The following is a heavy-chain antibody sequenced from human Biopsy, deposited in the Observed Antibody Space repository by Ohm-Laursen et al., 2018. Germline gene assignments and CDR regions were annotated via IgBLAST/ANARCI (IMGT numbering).Heavy chain of an antibody. J-gene: IGHJ5*01. V-gene: IGHV4-31*01. CDR1: GGPISSGGSY. D-gene: IGHD3-22*01. CDR3: ARGYYFDSNGYFWFDP. Sequence: TLSLTCTVSGGPISSGGSYWSWIRQRPGKGLEWIGYIFNSANTYYNPSLKNLITISGDTSKNQFSLKLNSVTAADTAVYYCARGYYFDSNGYFWFDPWGQGTLVTVSS. CDR2: IFNSANT.